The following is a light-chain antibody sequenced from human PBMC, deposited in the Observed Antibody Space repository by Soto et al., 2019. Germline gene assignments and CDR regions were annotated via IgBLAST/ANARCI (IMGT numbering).Light chain of an antibody. CDR2: SNN. V-gene: IGLV1-44*01. Sequence: QSVVTQPPSASGTPGQRVTLSCSGSSSNIGANSVSWYQQFPGTAPKLLIYSNNRWPSGVPDRFSGSKSGTSASLAISGLQSDDEAYYYCVTWDDGLKGPVFGGGTQLTVL. CDR1: SSNIGANS. CDR3: VTWDDGLKGPV. J-gene: IGLJ3*02.